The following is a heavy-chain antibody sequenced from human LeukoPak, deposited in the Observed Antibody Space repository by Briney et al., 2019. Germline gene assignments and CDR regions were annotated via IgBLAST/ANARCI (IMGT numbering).Heavy chain of an antibody. D-gene: IGHD6-13*01. CDR3: ARDKSSSWYPDNWFDP. CDR2: ISSSSSYI. CDR1: GFTFSSYS. V-gene: IGHV3-21*01. Sequence: GGSLRLSCAASGFTFSSYSMNWVRQAPGKGLEWVSSISSSSSYIYYADSVKGRFTISRDNAKNSLYLQMNSLRAEDTAVYYCARDKSSSWYPDNWFDPWGQGTLVTVSS. J-gene: IGHJ5*02.